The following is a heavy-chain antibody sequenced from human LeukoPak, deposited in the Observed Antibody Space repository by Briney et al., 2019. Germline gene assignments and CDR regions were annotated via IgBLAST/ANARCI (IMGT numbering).Heavy chain of an antibody. CDR2: INPSGGST. Sequence: EASVKVSCKASGYTFTSYYMHWVRQAPGQGLEWMGIINPSGGSTSYAQKFQGRVTMTRDTSTSTVYMELSSLRSEDTAVYYCARGTPHSLYYYDSSGYPWGQGTLVTVSS. D-gene: IGHD3-22*01. CDR1: GYTFTSYY. V-gene: IGHV1-46*01. CDR3: ARGTPHSLYYYDSSGYP. J-gene: IGHJ5*02.